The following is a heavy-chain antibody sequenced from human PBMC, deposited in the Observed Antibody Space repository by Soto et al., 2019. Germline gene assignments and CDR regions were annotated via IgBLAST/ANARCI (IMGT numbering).Heavy chain of an antibody. J-gene: IGHJ6*02. Sequence: PGGSLRLSCAASGFTFSSYAMSWVRQAPGKGLEWVSAISGSGGSTYYADSVKGRFTISRDNSKNTLYLQMNSLRAEDTAVYYCEKRRIVLGLYYGMDVWGQGTTVTVSS. D-gene: IGHD3-3*02. CDR1: GFTFSSYA. CDR2: ISGSGGST. V-gene: IGHV3-23*01. CDR3: EKRRIVLGLYYGMDV.